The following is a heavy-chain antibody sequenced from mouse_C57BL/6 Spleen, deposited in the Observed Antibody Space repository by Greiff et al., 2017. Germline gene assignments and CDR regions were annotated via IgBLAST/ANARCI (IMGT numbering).Heavy chain of an antibody. J-gene: IGHJ2*01. CDR2: ISDGGSYT. Sequence: EVKLVESGGGLVKPGGSLKLSCAASGFTFSSYAMSWVRQTPEKRLEWVATISDGGSYTYYPDNVKGRFTISRDNAKNNLYLQMSHLKSEATAMYYCAREGWDESFGYRGQGTTLTVSS. CDR3: AREGWDESFGY. CDR1: GFTFSSYA. D-gene: IGHD4-1*01. V-gene: IGHV5-4*01.